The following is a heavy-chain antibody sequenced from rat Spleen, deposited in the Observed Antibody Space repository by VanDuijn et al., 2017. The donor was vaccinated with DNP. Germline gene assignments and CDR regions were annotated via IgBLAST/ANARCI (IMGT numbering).Heavy chain of an antibody. V-gene: IGHV2-77*01. CDR2: IWGDGST. CDR1: GFTFNNYW. Sequence: VQLVESGGDLVQPGGSLKLSCVTSGFTFNNYWMNWVRQAPGKGLEWMGIIWGDGSTNYNSALKSRLSISRDTSKGQVFLVMNSLQADDTAVYFCAEMTTGMGYWGQGVMVTVAS. CDR3: AEMTTGMGY. J-gene: IGHJ2*01. D-gene: IGHD1-11*01.